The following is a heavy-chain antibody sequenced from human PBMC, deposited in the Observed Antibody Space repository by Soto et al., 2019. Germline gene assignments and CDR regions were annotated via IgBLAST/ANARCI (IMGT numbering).Heavy chain of an antibody. CDR1: GGTISSSSYY. D-gene: IGHD3-10*01. CDR3: ARNNYGSGSYFGVPGYYYGMDV. CDR2: IYYSGST. J-gene: IGHJ6*02. V-gene: IGHV4-39*01. Sequence: SDTLFLTCTVSGGTISSSSYYWGWIRQPPGKGLEWIGSIYYSGSTYYNPSLKSRVTISVDTSKNQFSLKLSSVTAADTAVYYCARNNYGSGSYFGVPGYYYGMDVWGQGTTVT.